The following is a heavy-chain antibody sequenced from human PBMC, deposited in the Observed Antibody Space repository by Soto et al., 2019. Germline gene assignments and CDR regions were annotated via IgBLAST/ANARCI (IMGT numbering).Heavy chain of an antibody. D-gene: IGHD3-16*01. CDR3: AREGASSYASRHFDN. CDR2: IYGSGGT. CDR1: GGSMFSYY. Sequence: QVQLQESGPGLVKASETLSLTCTVSGGSMFSYYWSWIRQPAGKGLEWIARIYGSGGTNYNPSLKSRVTMSLDTSKSKFTVRLTSVTAADTAVYYCAREGASSYASRHFDNWGPGTLVTVSS. J-gene: IGHJ4*02. V-gene: IGHV4-4*07.